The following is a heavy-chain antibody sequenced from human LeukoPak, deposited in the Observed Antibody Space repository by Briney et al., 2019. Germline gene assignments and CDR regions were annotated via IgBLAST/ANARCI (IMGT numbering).Heavy chain of an antibody. CDR1: GYTFTSCA. CDR2: ISAGNGNT. CDR3: ARDSGSGNNDY. D-gene: IGHD1-26*01. V-gene: IGHV1-3*01. J-gene: IGHJ4*02. Sequence: GASVKVSCKASGYTFTSCAIHWVRQAPGRRLEWMGWISAGNGNTKYSQNFQGRVTFISNTSATTAFMELSSLRSEDAAVYYCARDSGSGNNDYWGQGTLVTVSS.